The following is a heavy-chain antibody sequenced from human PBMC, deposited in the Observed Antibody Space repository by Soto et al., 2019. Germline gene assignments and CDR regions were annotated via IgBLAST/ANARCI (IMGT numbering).Heavy chain of an antibody. CDR3: ARDRITRSNWLDP. CDR1: GDSITSGGYY. Sequence: SETLSLTCTVSGDSITSGGYYWTWIRQHPGKGLEWIGYVYHSGSTYYNPSLKSRLTISVDTSKNQFSLKLTSVTAADTAVYFCARDRITRSNWLDPWGPGTLVTV. V-gene: IGHV4-31*03. J-gene: IGHJ5*02. D-gene: IGHD3-10*01. CDR2: VYHSGST.